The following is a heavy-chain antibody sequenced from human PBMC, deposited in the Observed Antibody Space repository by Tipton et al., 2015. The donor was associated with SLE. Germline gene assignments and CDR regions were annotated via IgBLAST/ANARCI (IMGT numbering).Heavy chain of an antibody. Sequence: TLSLTCTVSGGSTSPYYWTWIRQPAGKGLEWIGRIYTTGNTNYNPSLKSRVTISVDTSKNQFSLRLSSVAAADTAVYYCASGGYCTGGTCFLFDDWGQGTLVSVSS. CDR2: IYTTGNT. V-gene: IGHV4-4*07. CDR1: GGSTSPYY. J-gene: IGHJ4*02. CDR3: ASGGYCTGGTCFLFDD. D-gene: IGHD2-8*02.